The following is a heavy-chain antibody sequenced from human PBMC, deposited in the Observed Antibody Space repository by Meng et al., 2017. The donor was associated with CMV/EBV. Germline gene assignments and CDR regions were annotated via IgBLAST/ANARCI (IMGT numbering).Heavy chain of an antibody. D-gene: IGHD6-19*01. CDR2: IIPSFGTA. CDR1: GASSASYA. Sequence: GASSASYASSWVQQAHGQGLEWMGGIIPSFGTANYAQKLQGRVTITTDESTSTDYMERSSLRSEDTVVYYCARAPVSGWSPSNFDYWGQGTLVTVSS. J-gene: IGHJ4*02. CDR3: ARAPVSGWSPSNFDY. V-gene: IGHV1-69*05.